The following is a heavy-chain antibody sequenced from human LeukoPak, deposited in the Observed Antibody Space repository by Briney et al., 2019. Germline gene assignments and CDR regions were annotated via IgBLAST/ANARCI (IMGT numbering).Heavy chain of an antibody. Sequence: SETLSLTCTVSGGSISSYYWSWIRQPPGKGLEWIGSIYYSGSTYYNPSLQSRVTMSVDTSKNQFTLKLSSVTAADTAVYYCTRSGTMVVMRPMYYWGQGTLVTVSS. CDR2: IYYSGST. J-gene: IGHJ4*02. CDR1: GGSISSYY. V-gene: IGHV4-59*04. D-gene: IGHD4/OR15-4a*01. CDR3: TRSGTMVVMRPMYY.